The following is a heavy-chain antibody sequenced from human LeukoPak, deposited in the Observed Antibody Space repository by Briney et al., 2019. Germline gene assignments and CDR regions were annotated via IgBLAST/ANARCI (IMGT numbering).Heavy chain of an antibody. CDR1: GFTFSSYS. Sequence: GGSLRLSCAASGFTFSSYSMNWVRQAPGKGLEWVSSISSSSSYIYYADSVKDRFTISRDNAKNSLYLQMNSLRAEDTAVYYCARENGSGSYDGDYWGQGTLVTVSS. J-gene: IGHJ4*02. D-gene: IGHD3-10*01. CDR3: ARENGSGSYDGDY. V-gene: IGHV3-21*01. CDR2: ISSSSSYI.